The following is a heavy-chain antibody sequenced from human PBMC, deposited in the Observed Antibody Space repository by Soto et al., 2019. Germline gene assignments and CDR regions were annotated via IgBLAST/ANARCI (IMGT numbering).Heavy chain of an antibody. CDR1: GFTFSSYS. CDR2: IGISGTPV. J-gene: IGHJ6*04. D-gene: IGHD1-1*01. Sequence: GGSLRLSCAASGFTFSSYSINWVRQAPGKGLEWVSHIGISGTPVYYADSVKGRFTISRDNGKNSLYLQMNSLRAEDTALYYCARDRPRVEGLLDFSGKGSSVIAPQ. V-gene: IGHV3-48*01. CDR3: ARDRPRVEGLLDF.